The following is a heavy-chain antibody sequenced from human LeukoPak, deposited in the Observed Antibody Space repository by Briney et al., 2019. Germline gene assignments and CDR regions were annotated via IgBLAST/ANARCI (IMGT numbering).Heavy chain of an antibody. CDR3: AGQSYHVRKTYYYDSSGYYWWDC. Sequence: ASETLSLTCTVSGGSISSSSYYWGWIRQPPGKGLEWIGSIYYSGSTYYNPSLKSRVTISVDTSKNQFSLKLSSVTAADTAVYYCAGQSYHVRKTYYYDSSGYYWWDCWGQGTLVTVSS. CDR1: GGSISSSSYY. CDR2: IYYSGST. V-gene: IGHV4-39*01. D-gene: IGHD3-22*01. J-gene: IGHJ4*02.